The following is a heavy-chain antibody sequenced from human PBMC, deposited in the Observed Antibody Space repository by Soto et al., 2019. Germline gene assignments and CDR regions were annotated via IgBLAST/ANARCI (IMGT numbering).Heavy chain of an antibody. D-gene: IGHD3-10*02. CDR2: IIPTFGRT. V-gene: IGHV1-69*13. CDR3: ARDPLSSFAMDV. Sequence: EASVKVSCKASGDTFSSYAISWVRQAPGKGLEWMGKIIPTFGRTNYAQKFQGRLTISADDSTSTAYMELSSLLSEDTAVYYCARDPLSSFAMDVWGQGTTVTVS. CDR1: GDTFSSYA. J-gene: IGHJ6*02.